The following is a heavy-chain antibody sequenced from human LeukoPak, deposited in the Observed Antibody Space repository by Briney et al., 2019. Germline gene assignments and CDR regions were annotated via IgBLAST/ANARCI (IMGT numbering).Heavy chain of an antibody. CDR2: IIPIFGTA. V-gene: IGHV1-69*05. CDR3: AIQGPPWVTALDY. Sequence: ASVKVSCKASGGTFSSYAISWVRQAPGQGLEWMGRIIPIFGTANYAQKFQGRVTITTDESTSTAYMELSSLRSEDTAVYYCAIQGPPWVTALDYWGQGTLVTVSS. CDR1: GGTFSSYA. J-gene: IGHJ4*02. D-gene: IGHD2-21*02.